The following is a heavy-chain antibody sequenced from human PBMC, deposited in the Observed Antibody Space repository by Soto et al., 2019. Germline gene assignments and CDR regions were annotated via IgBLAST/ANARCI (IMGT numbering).Heavy chain of an antibody. CDR1: GGSISSGGYY. V-gene: IGHV4-31*03. CDR2: IYYSGST. Sequence: SETLSLTCTVSGGSISSGGYYWSWIRQHPGKGLEWIGYIYYSGSTYYNPSLKSRVTISVDTSKNQFSLKLSSVTAADTAVYYCARDWLDSSFDYWGQGTLVTVSS. D-gene: IGHD2-15*01. J-gene: IGHJ4*02. CDR3: ARDWLDSSFDY.